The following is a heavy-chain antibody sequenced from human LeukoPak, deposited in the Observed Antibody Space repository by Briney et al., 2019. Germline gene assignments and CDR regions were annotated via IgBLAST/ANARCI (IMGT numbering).Heavy chain of an antibody. Sequence: ASVKVSCTASGYTFTSYDFNWVRQATGQRPEWMGWMSPNSGDTGYAQKLQDRVTMTRNTSISTAYMELSGLRSDDTAVYYCARGPPNWGYDYWGPGTLVTVSS. CDR1: GYTFTSYD. V-gene: IGHV1-8*01. D-gene: IGHD7-27*01. J-gene: IGHJ4*02. CDR3: ARGPPNWGYDY. CDR2: MSPNSGDT.